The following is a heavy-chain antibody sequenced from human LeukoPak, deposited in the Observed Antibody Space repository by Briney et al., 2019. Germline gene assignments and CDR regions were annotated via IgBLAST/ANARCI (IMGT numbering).Heavy chain of an antibody. CDR3: AREEYYDFWSGYKALNYYGMDV. V-gene: IGHV3-30-3*01. CDR2: ISYDGSNK. J-gene: IGHJ6*02. Sequence: PGRSLRLSCAASGFTFSSYAMHWVRQAPGKGLEWVAVISYDGSNKYYADSVKGRFTISRDNSKNTLYLQMNSLRAEDTAVCYCAREEYYDFWSGYKALNYYGMDVWGQGTTVTVSS. D-gene: IGHD3-3*01. CDR1: GFTFSSYA.